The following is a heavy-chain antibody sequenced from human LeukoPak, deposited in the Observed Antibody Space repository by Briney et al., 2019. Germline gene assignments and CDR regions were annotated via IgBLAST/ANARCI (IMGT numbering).Heavy chain of an antibody. CDR2: ISYDWST. D-gene: IGHD3-16*01. CDR3: VGEGAVPGIDP. Sequence: PSEPLSLTCAVSSYSLNRGFSRGWIRQPPGEGLGGIAAISYDWSTDYKSTLQSRLTISREPSKNEFSLRLNSVAATDTAVYYCVGEGAVPGIDPWGQGTLVTVSS. CDR1: SYSLNRGFS. J-gene: IGHJ5*02. V-gene: IGHV4-38-2*02.